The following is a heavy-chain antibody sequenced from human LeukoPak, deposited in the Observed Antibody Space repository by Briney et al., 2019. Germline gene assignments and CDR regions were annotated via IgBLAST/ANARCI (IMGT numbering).Heavy chain of an antibody. D-gene: IGHD2-15*01. CDR2: ISGSGGST. V-gene: IGHV3-23*01. CDR1: GFTFSSYA. J-gene: IGHJ4*02. CDR3: ANGWSPDY. Sequence: GGSLRLSCAASGFTFSSYAMSWVRQAPGKGLEWVSGISGSGGSTYYADSVKGRFTIFRDNSKNTLYLQMNSLRAEDSAVYHCANGWSPDYWGRGTLVTVSS.